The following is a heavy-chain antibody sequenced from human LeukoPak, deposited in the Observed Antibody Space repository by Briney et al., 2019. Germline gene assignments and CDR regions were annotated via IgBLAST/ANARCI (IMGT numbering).Heavy chain of an antibody. D-gene: IGHD2-21*02. V-gene: IGHV3-9*01. CDR3: AKGVAVTVYWSFDL. J-gene: IGHJ2*01. CDR1: GFTFDDYA. Sequence: GRSLRLSCAASGFTFDDYAMHWVRQAPGKGLEWVSGISWNSGSIGYADSVKGRFTISRDNAKNSLYLQMNSLRAEDTALYYCAKGVAVTVYWSFDLWGRGTLVTVSS. CDR2: ISWNSGSI.